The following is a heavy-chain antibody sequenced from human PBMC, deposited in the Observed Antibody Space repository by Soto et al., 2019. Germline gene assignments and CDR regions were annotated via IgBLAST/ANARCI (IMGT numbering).Heavy chain of an antibody. CDR3: ARPLYSSGWYEIDAFDI. CDR2: INHSGST. D-gene: IGHD6-19*01. J-gene: IGHJ3*02. Sequence: SETLSLTCAVYGGSFSGYYWSWIRQPPGKGLEWIGEINHSGSTNYNPSLKSRVTISVDTSKNQFSLKLSSVTAADTAVYYCARPLYSSGWYEIDAFDIWGQGTMVTVSS. V-gene: IGHV4-34*01. CDR1: GGSFSGYY.